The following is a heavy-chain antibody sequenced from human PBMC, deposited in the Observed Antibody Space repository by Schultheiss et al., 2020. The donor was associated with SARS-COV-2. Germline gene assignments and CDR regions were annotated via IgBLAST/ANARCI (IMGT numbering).Heavy chain of an antibody. CDR1: GFTFSSYD. Sequence: GGSLRLSCAASGFTFSSYDMHWVRQATGKGLEWVSAIGTAGDTYYQGSVKGRFTISRDNSKNTLYLQMNSLRAADTAVYHCARGFGDYSSSRLDYWGQGTLVTVSS. D-gene: IGHD6-13*01. J-gene: IGHJ4*02. V-gene: IGHV3-13*04. CDR2: IGTAGDT. CDR3: ARGFGDYSSSRLDY.